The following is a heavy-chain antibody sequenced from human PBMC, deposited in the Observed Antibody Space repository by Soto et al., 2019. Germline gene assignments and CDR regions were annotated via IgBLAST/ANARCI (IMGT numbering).Heavy chain of an antibody. J-gene: IGHJ6*02. V-gene: IGHV4-34*01. Sequence: PSETLSLTCAVYGGSFSGYYWGWIRQPPGKGLEWIGEINHSGSTNYNPSLKSRVTISVDTSKNQFSLKLSSVTAADTAVYYCARGRRGGNPYYYYGMDVWGQGTTVTVSS. CDR1: GGSFSGYY. D-gene: IGHD2-15*01. CDR2: INHSGST. CDR3: ARGRRGGNPYYYYGMDV.